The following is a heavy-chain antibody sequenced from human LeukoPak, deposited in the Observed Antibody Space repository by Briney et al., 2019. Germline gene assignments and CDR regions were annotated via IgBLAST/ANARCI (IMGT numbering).Heavy chain of an antibody. CDR2: IYSGGST. D-gene: IGHD5-24*01. V-gene: IGHV3-66*01. CDR1: GFTVSSNY. Sequence: AGGSLRLSCAASGFTVSSNYMSWVRQAPGKGLEWVSVIYSGGSTYYADSVKGRFTISRDNSKNTLYLQTNSVRAEDTAVYYCARDKNGWRYFDYWGQGTLVTVSS. J-gene: IGHJ4*02. CDR3: ARDKNGWRYFDY.